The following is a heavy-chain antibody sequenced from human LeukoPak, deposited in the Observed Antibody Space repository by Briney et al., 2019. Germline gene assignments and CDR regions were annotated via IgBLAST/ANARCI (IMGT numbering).Heavy chain of an antibody. CDR1: GGSISSYY. D-gene: IGHD3-10*01. J-gene: IGHJ5*02. V-gene: IGHV4-4*07. CDR2: IYTSGST. CDR3: ARDSGTTGEVKFDP. Sequence: SETLSLTCTVSGGSISSYYWSWIRQPAGKGLEWTGRIYTSGSTNYNPSLKSRVTMSVDTSKNQFSLRLRFVTAADTAVYYCARDSGTTGEVKFDPWGQGTLVTVSS.